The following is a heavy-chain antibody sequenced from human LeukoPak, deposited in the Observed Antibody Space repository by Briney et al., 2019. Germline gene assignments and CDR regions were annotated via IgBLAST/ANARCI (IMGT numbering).Heavy chain of an antibody. CDR1: GFTFSSYW. Sequence: GGPLRLSCAASGFTFSSYWMHWVRQAPGKGLVWVSRINSDGSSTSYADSVKGRFTISRDNAKNTLYLQMNSLRAEDTAVYYCARGGVGVYCSSTSCYAFDYWGQGTLVTVSS. V-gene: IGHV3-74*01. J-gene: IGHJ4*02. D-gene: IGHD2-2*01. CDR3: ARGGVGVYCSSTSCYAFDY. CDR2: INSDGSST.